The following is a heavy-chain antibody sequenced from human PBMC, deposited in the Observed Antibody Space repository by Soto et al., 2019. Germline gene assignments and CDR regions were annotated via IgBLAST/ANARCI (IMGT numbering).Heavy chain of an antibody. J-gene: IGHJ5*02. CDR1: GGSISSYY. D-gene: IGHD5-12*01. Sequence: SETLSLTCTVSGGSISSYYWSWIRQPPGKGLEWIGYIYYSGSTNYNPSLKSRVTISVDTSKNQFSLKLSSVTAADTAVYYCARSEQWLRFSWFDPWGQGTLVTVSS. CDR3: ARSEQWLRFSWFDP. CDR2: IYYSGST. V-gene: IGHV4-59*01.